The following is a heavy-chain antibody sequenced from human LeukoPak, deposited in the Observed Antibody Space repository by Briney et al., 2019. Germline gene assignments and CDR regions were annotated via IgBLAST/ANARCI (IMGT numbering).Heavy chain of an antibody. Sequence: GGSLRLSCAASGFTFSSYGMHWVRQAPGKGLEWVAFIRYDGSNKYYADSVKGRFTISRDNSKNTLYLQMNSLRAEDTAVYYCASPVSSGWFTPPSYYYYYGMDVWGQGTTVTVSS. CDR2: IRYDGSNK. D-gene: IGHD6-19*01. J-gene: IGHJ6*02. CDR3: ASPVSSGWFTPPSYYYYYGMDV. CDR1: GFTFSSYG. V-gene: IGHV3-30*02.